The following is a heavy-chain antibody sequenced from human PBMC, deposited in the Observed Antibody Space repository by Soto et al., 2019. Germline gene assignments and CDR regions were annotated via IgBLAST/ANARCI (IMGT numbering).Heavy chain of an antibody. J-gene: IGHJ6*02. D-gene: IGHD3-3*01. V-gene: IGHV5-51*01. CDR1: GYSFTSYW. CDR2: IYPGDSDT. CDR3: ARQESHYDFWSGYSTDYYYGMDV. Sequence: GESLKISCKGSGYSFTSYWIGWVRQMPGKGLEWMGIIYPGDSDTRYSPSFQGRVTISADKSISTAYLQWSSLKASDTAMYYCARQESHYDFWSGYSTDYYYGMDVWGQGTTVTVSS.